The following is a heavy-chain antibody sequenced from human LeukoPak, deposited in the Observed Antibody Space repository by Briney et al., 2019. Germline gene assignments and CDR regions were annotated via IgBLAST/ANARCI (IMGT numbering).Heavy chain of an antibody. Sequence: SETLSLTCAVYGGSFSGYYWSWIRQPPGKGLEWIGEINHSGSTNYNPSLKSRVTISVDTSKNQFSLKLSSVTAADTAVYYCARSSGTGTFSYWGQGTLVTVSS. CDR2: INHSGST. V-gene: IGHV4-34*01. CDR3: ARSSGTGTFSY. J-gene: IGHJ4*02. CDR1: GGSFSGYY. D-gene: IGHD6-25*01.